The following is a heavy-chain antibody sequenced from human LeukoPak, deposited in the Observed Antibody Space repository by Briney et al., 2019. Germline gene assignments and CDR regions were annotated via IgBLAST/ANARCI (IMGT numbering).Heavy chain of an antibody. CDR1: GFSVSTDH. D-gene: IGHD3-16*02. V-gene: IGHV3-53*01. J-gene: IGHJ4*02. Sequence: GGSLRLSCAASGFSVSTDHMSWVRQAPGKGLEWVSVIYNDGRTYYADTVKGRFTISRDNSKNTVDLQVNSLRAEDTAVYYCARVWELSYDYWGQGTLVTVSS. CDR2: IYNDGRT. CDR3: ARVWELSYDY.